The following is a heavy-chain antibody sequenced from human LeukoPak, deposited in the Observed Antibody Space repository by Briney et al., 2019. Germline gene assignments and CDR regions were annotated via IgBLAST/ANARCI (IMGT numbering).Heavy chain of an antibody. CDR1: GGSISSSSYY. D-gene: IGHD3-16*02. CDR3: SIMITFGGVIGTDY. Sequence: PSETLSLTCTVSGGSISSSSYYWGWLRQPPGKGLEWIGSIYYSGSTYYNPSLKSRVTISVDTSKNQFSLKLSSVTAADTAVYYCSIMITFGGVIGTDYWGQGTLVTVSS. CDR2: IYYSGST. V-gene: IGHV4-39*01. J-gene: IGHJ4*02.